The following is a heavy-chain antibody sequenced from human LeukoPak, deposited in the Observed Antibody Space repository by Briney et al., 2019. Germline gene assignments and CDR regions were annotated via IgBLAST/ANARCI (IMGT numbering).Heavy chain of an antibody. CDR1: GYTFTGYY. D-gene: IGHD3-9*01. CDR2: MNPNSGNT. J-gene: IGHJ6*03. V-gene: IGHV1-8*03. CDR3: ARARARRYFDWGKANYYYYYYMDV. Sequence: ASVKVSCKASGYTFTGYYIHWVRQATGQGLEWMGWMNPNSGNTGYAQKFQGRVTITRNTSISTAYMELSSLRSEDTAVYYCARARARRYFDWGKANYYYYYYMDVWGKGTTVTVSS.